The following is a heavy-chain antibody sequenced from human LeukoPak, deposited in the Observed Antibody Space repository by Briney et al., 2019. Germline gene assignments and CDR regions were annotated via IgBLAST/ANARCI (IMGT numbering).Heavy chain of an antibody. Sequence: ASVKVSCKTSGYTFSSYGIAWVRQAPGQGLEWMGWISGYNGNTNYAQKLQGRVSMTTDTSTTTAYMELRSLTSDDTALYYCARSSLGTITAGPFDYWGQGTLVTVSS. CDR3: ARSSLGTITAGPFDY. CDR1: GYTFSSYG. CDR2: ISGYNGNT. V-gene: IGHV1-18*01. D-gene: IGHD5-12*01. J-gene: IGHJ4*02.